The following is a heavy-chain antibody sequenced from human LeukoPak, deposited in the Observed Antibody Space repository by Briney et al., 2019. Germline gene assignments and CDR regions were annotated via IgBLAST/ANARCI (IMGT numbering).Heavy chain of an antibody. CDR1: GFTVSSNY. J-gene: IGHJ4*02. V-gene: IGHV3-66*01. D-gene: IGHD2-15*01. Sequence: GGSLRLSCAASGFTVSSNYMSWVRQAPGKGLEWVSVIYSGGSTYYADSVKGRFTISRDNSKNSLYLQMNSLRAEDTAVYYCARDRRYCSGGSCQLLGIDCWGQGTLVTVSS. CDR2: IYSGGST. CDR3: ARDRRYCSGGSCQLLGIDC.